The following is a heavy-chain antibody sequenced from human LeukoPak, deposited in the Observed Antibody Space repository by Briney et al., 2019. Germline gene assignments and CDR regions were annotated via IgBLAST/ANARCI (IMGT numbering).Heavy chain of an antibody. V-gene: IGHV3-30*02. D-gene: IGHD3-3*01. CDR1: GFTFSSYG. CDR3: AKGASGYEDYFDY. Sequence: PGGSLRLSCAASGFTFSSYGMHWVRQAPGKGLEWVAFIRYDGSNKYYADSVKGRFTIPRDNSKNTLYLQMNSLRAEDTAVYYCAKGASGYEDYFDYWGQGTLVTVSS. CDR2: IRYDGSNK. J-gene: IGHJ4*02.